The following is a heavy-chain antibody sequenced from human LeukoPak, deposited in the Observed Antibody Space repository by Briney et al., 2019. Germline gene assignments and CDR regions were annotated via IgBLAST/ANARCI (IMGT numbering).Heavy chain of an antibody. CDR2: IIPIFGTA. Sequence: SVKVSCKASGGTFSSYAISWVRQAPGQGLEWMGGIIPIFGTANYAQKFQGRVTITTDESTSTAYMELSSLRSEDTAVYYCGSGYYDSSGYRDVFDIWGQGTMVTVSS. J-gene: IGHJ3*02. CDR1: GGTFSSYA. V-gene: IGHV1-69*05. CDR3: GSGYYDSSGYRDVFDI. D-gene: IGHD3-22*01.